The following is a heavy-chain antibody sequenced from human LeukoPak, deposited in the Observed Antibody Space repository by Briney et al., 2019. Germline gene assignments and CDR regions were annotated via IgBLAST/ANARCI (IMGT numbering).Heavy chain of an antibody. Sequence: GGPLRLSCAASGFSFSAYYMSWIRHAPGKGLEWVSYISSSGSTIYYADSVKGRFTISRDNAKNSLYLQMNSLRAEDTDVYYCARGITYYYDSSGHYYWGQGTLVTVSS. CDR2: ISSSGSTI. V-gene: IGHV3-11*01. D-gene: IGHD3-22*01. CDR1: GFSFSAYY. CDR3: ARGITYYYDSSGHYY. J-gene: IGHJ4*02.